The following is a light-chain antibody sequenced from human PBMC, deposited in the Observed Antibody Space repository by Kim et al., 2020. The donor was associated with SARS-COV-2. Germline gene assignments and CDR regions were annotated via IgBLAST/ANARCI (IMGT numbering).Light chain of an antibody. CDR3: QQYDTYSPWT. V-gene: IGKV1-5*01. CDR1: QSIDTW. CDR2: GAS. J-gene: IGKJ1*01. Sequence: AVGDRITITCRASQSIDTWLAWYQQKPGKAPKLLIYGASSLQSGVPSRFSGSGSGTEFTLTIISLQPDDFATYYCQQYDTYSPWTFGQGTKVEVK.